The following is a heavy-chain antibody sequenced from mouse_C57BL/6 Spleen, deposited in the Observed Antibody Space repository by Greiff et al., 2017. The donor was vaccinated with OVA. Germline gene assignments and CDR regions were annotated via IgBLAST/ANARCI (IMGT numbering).Heavy chain of an antibody. Sequence: QVQLQQSGPELVKPGASVKLSCKASGYAFSSSWMNWVKQRPGKGLEWIGRICPGGGDTNYNGKFKGKATLTADKSSSTAYMQLSSLTSEDSAVCSSAGWNPFDYWGQGTMLTVSA. CDR2: ICPGGGDT. J-gene: IGHJ2*01. CDR3: AGWNPFDY. CDR1: GYAFSSSW. V-gene: IGHV1-82*01.